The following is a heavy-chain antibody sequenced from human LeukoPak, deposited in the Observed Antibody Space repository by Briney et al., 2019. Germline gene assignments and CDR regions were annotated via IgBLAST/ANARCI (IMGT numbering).Heavy chain of an antibody. D-gene: IGHD6-13*01. CDR2: TYYRSKWYN. CDR3: ASSGIAAAESDYFDY. V-gene: IGHV6-1*01. Sequence: SQTLSLTCGISGDSVSRNNASWTWIRQSPSRGLEWLGRTYYRSKWYNDYAVSVKSRITINPDTSKNQFSLQLNSVTPEDTAVYYCASSGIAAAESDYFDYWGQGTLVTVSS. J-gene: IGHJ4*02. CDR1: GDSVSRNNAS.